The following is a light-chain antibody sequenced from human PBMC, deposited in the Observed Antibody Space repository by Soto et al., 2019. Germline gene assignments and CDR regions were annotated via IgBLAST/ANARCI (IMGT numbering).Light chain of an antibody. CDR3: QKYNSAPLT. V-gene: IGKV1-27*01. Sequence: DVQMTQSPSSLSAFVGDRVTITCRASQGIAPYLAWFQQKPGKVPKLLIYATSTLQSGVPSRFSGSGSGTDFTLTITSPQPEDVATYYCQKYNSAPLTFGGGTKVDIK. CDR1: QGIAPY. CDR2: ATS. J-gene: IGKJ4*01.